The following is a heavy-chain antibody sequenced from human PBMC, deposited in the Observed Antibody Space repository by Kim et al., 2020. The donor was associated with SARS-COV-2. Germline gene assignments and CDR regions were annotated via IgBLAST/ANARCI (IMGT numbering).Heavy chain of an antibody. D-gene: IGHD2-21*02. J-gene: IGHJ6*02. CDR1: GFTFSDYY. V-gene: IGHV3-11*01. CDR3: ARDYGRYGGNSDPSDYYYYGMDV. CDR2: ISSSGSTI. Sequence: GGSLRLSCAASGFTFSDYYMSWIRQAPGKGLEWVSYISSSGSTIYYADSVKGRFTISRDNAKNSLYLQMNSLRAEDTAVYYCARDYGRYGGNSDPSDYYYYGMDVWGQGTTVTVSS.